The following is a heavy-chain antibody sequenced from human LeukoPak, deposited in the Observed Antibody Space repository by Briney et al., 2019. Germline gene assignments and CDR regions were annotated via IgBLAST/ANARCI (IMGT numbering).Heavy chain of an antibody. D-gene: IGHD6-13*01. Sequence: ASVKVSCKASGYSFTSNYMHWVRQAPGQGLEWMGIINPSGGSTSYAQKFQGRVSMTRDTSTSTVYMELSSLRSDDTAVYYCAREQQLGSWYNWFDPWGQGTLVTVSS. CDR2: INPSGGST. CDR3: AREQQLGSWYNWFDP. J-gene: IGHJ5*02. V-gene: IGHV1-46*01. CDR1: GYSFTSNY.